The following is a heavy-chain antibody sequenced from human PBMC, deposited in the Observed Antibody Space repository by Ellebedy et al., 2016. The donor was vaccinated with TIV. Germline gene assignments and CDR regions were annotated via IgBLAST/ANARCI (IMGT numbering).Heavy chain of an antibody. CDR2: IWYDGSNK. CDR3: VRDGNERTTYGLDY. CDR1: GFTFRSYA. V-gene: IGHV3-33*01. Sequence: GGSLRLXCAASGFTFRSYAMHWVRQGPGKGLEWVAVIWYDGSNKKYADSVQGRFTISRDNSKNTLYLQMNSLRAEDTAIYYCVRDGNERTTYGLDYWGPGILVTVSS. J-gene: IGHJ4*02. D-gene: IGHD4-17*01.